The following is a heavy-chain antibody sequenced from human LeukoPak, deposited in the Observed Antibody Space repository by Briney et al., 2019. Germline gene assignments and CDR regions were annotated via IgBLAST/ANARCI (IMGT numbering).Heavy chain of an antibody. J-gene: IGHJ4*02. CDR3: AKGYFGYFDY. CDR2: ISGSGGST. D-gene: IGHD1-14*01. Sequence: GGSLRLSCAASGFTFSNYAMTWVRQGPGKGLEWVSTISGSGGSTHYADSVKGRFIISRDNSKITLYLQMNTLRAEDTAVYYCAKGYFGYFDYWGQGTLVTVSS. CDR1: GFTFSNYA. V-gene: IGHV3-23*01.